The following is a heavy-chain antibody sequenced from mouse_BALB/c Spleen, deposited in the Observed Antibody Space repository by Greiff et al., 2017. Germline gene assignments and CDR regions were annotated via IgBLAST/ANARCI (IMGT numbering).Heavy chain of an antibody. V-gene: IGHV5-15*02. J-gene: IGHJ4*01. D-gene: IGHD1-1*01. CDR3: ARGYYDAMDY. CDR1: GFTFSDYG. Sequence: DVKLVESGGGLVQPGGSRKLSCAASGFTFSDYGMAWVRQAPGKGPEWVAFISNLAYSIYYADTVTGRFTISRENAKNTLYLEMSSLRSEDTAMYYCARGYYDAMDYWGQGTSVTVSS. CDR2: ISNLAYSI.